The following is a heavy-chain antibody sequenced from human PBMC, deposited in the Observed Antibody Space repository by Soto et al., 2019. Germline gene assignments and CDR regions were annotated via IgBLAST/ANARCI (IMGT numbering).Heavy chain of an antibody. CDR3: AAPPNRDAYNYGY. CDR1: GYTFTGYD. Sequence: ASVKVSCKASGYTFTGYDINWVRQATGQGLEWMGWMNPHSGNTNYAQKFQGRVTMTRNTSISTAYMELSSLRSEDTAVYYCAAPPNRDAYNYGYWGQGTLVTVSS. V-gene: IGHV1-8*01. J-gene: IGHJ4*02. D-gene: IGHD5-12*01. CDR2: MNPHSGNT.